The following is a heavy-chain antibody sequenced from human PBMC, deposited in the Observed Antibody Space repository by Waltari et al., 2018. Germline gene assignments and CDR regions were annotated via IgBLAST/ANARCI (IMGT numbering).Heavy chain of an antibody. J-gene: IGHJ4*02. D-gene: IGHD1-26*01. V-gene: IGHV4-59*03. CDR1: GASINSYH. Sequence: VQLQESGPGLVKPSETLSLTCSVSGASINSYHWTWVRRPPGRGLEWIGYIYYSGSTSYSPSLRGRATMSLDTSKNQFSLNLRSVTTADTCMYYCAAIVAATRAIDYWGPGALVTVFS. CDR3: AAIVAATRAIDY. CDR2: IYYSGST.